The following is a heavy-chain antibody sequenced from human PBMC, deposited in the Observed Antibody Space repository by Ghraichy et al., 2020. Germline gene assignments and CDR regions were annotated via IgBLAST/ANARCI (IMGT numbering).Heavy chain of an antibody. D-gene: IGHD6-13*01. Sequence: SQTLSLTCTVSGGSISSYYWSWIRQPPGKGLEWIGYIYYSGSTNYNPSLKSRVTISVDTSKNQFSLKLSSVTAADTAVYYCARTRGSSSWYSNWYFDLWGRGTLVTVSS. V-gene: IGHV4-59*01. CDR2: IYYSGST. CDR3: ARTRGSSSWYSNWYFDL. CDR1: GGSISSYY. J-gene: IGHJ2*01.